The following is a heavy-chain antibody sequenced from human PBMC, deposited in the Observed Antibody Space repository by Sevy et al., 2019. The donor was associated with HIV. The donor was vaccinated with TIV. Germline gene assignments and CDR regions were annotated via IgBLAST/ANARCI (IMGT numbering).Heavy chain of an antibody. D-gene: IGHD6-13*01. CDR2: ISGSGGST. CDR3: AKGPEVYRHSSSWYRMTSEYFQH. Sequence: GGSLRLSCAASGFTFSSYAMSWVRQAPGKGLEWVSAISGSGGSTYYADSVKGRFTISRDNSKNTLYLQMNSLRAEDTAVYYCAKGPEVYRHSSSWYRMTSEYFQHWGQGTLVTVSS. J-gene: IGHJ1*01. CDR1: GFTFSSYA. V-gene: IGHV3-23*01.